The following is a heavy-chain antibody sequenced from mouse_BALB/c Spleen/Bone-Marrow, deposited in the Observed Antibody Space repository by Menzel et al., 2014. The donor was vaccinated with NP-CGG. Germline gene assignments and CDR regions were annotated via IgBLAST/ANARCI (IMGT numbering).Heavy chain of an antibody. Sequence: VQLQQSGTVLARPGASVKMSCKASGYTFTSYWMHWVKQRPGQGLEWIGTIYPGNSDTSYNQKFKGKAKLTAVTSTSTAYMELSSLTNEDSAVYYCTRVITTGSAWFAYWGQGTLVTVS. V-gene: IGHV1-5*01. CDR1: GYTFTSYW. J-gene: IGHJ3*01. CDR2: IYPGNSDT. CDR3: TRVITTGSAWFAY. D-gene: IGHD2-4*01.